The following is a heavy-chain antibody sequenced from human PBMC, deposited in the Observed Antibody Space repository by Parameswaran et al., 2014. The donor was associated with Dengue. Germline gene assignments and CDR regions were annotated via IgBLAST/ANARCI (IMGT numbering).Heavy chain of an antibody. Sequence: WVRQAPGQGLEWMGWINPNSGGTNYAQKFQGRVTMTRDTSISTAYMELSRLRSDDTAVYYCARRGIGYYYDSTPIRGFDYWGQGTLVTVSS. D-gene: IGHD3-22*01. CDR2: INPNSGGT. CDR3: ARRGIGYYYDSTPIRGFDY. J-gene: IGHJ4*02. V-gene: IGHV1-2*02.